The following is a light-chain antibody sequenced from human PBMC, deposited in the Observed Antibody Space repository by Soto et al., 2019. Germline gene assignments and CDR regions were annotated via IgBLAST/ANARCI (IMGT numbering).Light chain of an antibody. V-gene: IGLV1-47*01. J-gene: IGLJ3*02. Sequence: QSALTQPPSASGTPGQRVTISCSGSSSNIGNNYVYWYQQIPGTAPKLLIYRNNQRPSGVPDRFSGSKSGTSASLAISGLRSEDEADYYCAAWDDSLSGPVFGGGTKLTVL. CDR1: SSNIGNNY. CDR3: AAWDDSLSGPV. CDR2: RNN.